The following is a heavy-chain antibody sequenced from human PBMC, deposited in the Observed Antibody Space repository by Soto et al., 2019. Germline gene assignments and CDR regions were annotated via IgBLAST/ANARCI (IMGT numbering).Heavy chain of an antibody. Sequence: PGWSLRLSCVASGFIFSNSWMSWVRQAPGKGLEWVANIKEDGGKTYYVDSVKGRFTISRDNAKTSLYLQMNSLRAEDTAVYYCARGGRTDTEYPYFDSWGQGTLLTVSS. CDR1: GFIFSNSW. J-gene: IGHJ4*02. CDR3: ARGGRTDTEYPYFDS. CDR2: IKEDGGKT. D-gene: IGHD2-2*02. V-gene: IGHV3-7*01.